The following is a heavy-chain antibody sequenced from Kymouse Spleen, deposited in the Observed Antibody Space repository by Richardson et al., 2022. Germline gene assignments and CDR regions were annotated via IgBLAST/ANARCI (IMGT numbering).Heavy chain of an antibody. J-gene: IGHJ4*02. CDR1: GFTFSSYS. CDR2: ISSSSSYI. V-gene: IGHV3-21*03. CDR3: ARDGGSYYYDSSGYYLFDY. D-gene: IGHD3-22*01. Sequence: EVQLVESGGGLVKPGGSLRLSCAASGFTFSSYSMNWVRQAPGKGLEWVSSISSSSSYIYYADSVKGRFTISRDNAKNSLYLQMNSLRAEDTAVYYCARDGGSYYYDSSGYYLFDYWGQGTLVTVSS.